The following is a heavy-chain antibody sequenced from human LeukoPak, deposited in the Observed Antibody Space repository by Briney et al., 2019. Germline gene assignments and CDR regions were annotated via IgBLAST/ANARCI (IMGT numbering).Heavy chain of an antibody. J-gene: IGHJ4*02. Sequence: PSETLSLTCAVYGGSFSGYYWSWIRQPPGKGLEWIGEIDHSGSTNYNPSLKSRVTISIGTSKYQFSLKLRSVIAADTAVYYCASSWLRPPPLHLWGQGTLVTVSS. CDR2: IDHSGST. CDR3: ASSWLRPPPLHL. V-gene: IGHV4-34*01. CDR1: GGSFSGYY. D-gene: IGHD6-19*01.